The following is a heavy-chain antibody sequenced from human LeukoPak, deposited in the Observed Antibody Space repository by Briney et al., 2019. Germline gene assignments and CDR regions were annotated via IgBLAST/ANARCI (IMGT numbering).Heavy chain of an antibody. Sequence: GGSLRLSCAASGFTFSRYGMHWVRQAPGKGLEWVAYTRYDGSNKSYVDSVKGRFSISRDNSKNTLYLQMNSLRAEDTAVYYCARGYCSSSSCSDEGFDIWGQGTMVTVSS. CDR3: ARGYCSSSSCSDEGFDI. D-gene: IGHD2-2*01. V-gene: IGHV3-30*02. CDR1: GFTFSRYG. J-gene: IGHJ3*02. CDR2: TRYDGSNK.